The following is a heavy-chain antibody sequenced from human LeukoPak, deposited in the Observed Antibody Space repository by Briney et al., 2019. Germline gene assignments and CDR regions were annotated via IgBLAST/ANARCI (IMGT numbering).Heavy chain of an antibody. J-gene: IGHJ4*02. CDR3: AIWLANSGSYYFDY. D-gene: IGHD1-26*01. CDR2: IYYRGST. CDR1: GGSFSSSSYY. V-gene: IGHV4-31*03. Sequence: SQTLSLTCTVSGGSFSSSSYYWTWIRQHPGGGLEWIGSIYYRGSTYYSPSLKSRLTITVDTSKSQFSLNLRSVTAADTAVYYCAIWLANSGSYYFDYWGQGTLVTVSS.